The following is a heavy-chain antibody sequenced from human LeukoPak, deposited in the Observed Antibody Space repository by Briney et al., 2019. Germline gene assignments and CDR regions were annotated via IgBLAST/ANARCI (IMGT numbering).Heavy chain of an antibody. D-gene: IGHD1-26*01. Sequence: SVKVSCKASGGTFSSYAISWVRQAPGQGLEWMGRIIPILGIANYAQKFQGRVTITAGKSTSTAYMELSSLRSEDTAVYYCARGDLSYGDAFDIWGQGTMVTVSS. CDR2: IIPILGIA. J-gene: IGHJ3*02. V-gene: IGHV1-69*04. CDR1: GGTFSSYA. CDR3: ARGDLSYGDAFDI.